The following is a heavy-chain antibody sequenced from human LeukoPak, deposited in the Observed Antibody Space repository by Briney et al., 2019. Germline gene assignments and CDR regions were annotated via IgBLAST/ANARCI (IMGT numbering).Heavy chain of an antibody. D-gene: IGHD6-19*01. V-gene: IGHV4-39*01. CDR3: ARQVVAVAGTGYFDY. CDR2: IYYSGST. Sequence: SETLSLTCTVSVGSIRSRSYYWGWIRQPPGKGLEWSGSIYYSGSTYYSASLKSRGTISVDTSKNQFSLKLNSVTAADPAVYFCARQVVAVAGTGYFDYWGQGTLVTVSS. J-gene: IGHJ4*02. CDR1: VGSIRSRSYY.